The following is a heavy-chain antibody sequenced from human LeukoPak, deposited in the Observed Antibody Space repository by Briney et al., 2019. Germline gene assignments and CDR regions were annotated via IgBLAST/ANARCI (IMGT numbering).Heavy chain of an antibody. V-gene: IGHV4-30-4*01. CDR3: ARDKGGSGSYYNGFDP. D-gene: IGHD3-10*01. CDR1: GGSISSGDYY. CDR2: IYYSGST. J-gene: IGHJ5*02. Sequence: SETLSLTCTVSGGSISSGDYYWSWIRQPPGKGLEWIGYIYYSGSTYYNPSLKSRVTISVDTSKNQFSLKLSSVTAADTAVYYCARDKGGSGSYYNGFDPWGQGTLVTVSS.